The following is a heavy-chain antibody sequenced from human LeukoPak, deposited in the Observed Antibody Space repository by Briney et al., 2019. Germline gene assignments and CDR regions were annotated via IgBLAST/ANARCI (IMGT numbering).Heavy chain of an antibody. CDR3: ARYHTALNY. V-gene: IGHV3-30*03. D-gene: IGHD5-18*01. CDR1: GFTFSNYG. CDR2: ISSDGSNK. J-gene: IGHJ4*02. Sequence: PGGSLRLSCAASGFTFSNYGMHWVRQAPGKGLEWVAIISSDGSNKYYAASVKGRFTISRDNSKNTLYLQMNNLRVEDTAVYYCARYHTALNYWGQGTLVTASS.